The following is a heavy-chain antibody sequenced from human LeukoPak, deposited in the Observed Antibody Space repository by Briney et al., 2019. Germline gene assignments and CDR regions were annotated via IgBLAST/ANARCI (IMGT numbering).Heavy chain of an antibody. CDR2: INHNGST. D-gene: IGHD5-18*01. CDR3: ARGLSYGHDY. V-gene: IGHV4-34*01. Sequence: SETLSLTCAVYGGSFSGYYWSWIRQPPGKGLEWIGEINHNGSTNYNPSLKSRVTISLDTSKNQFSLKLSSVTAADTAVYYCARGLSYGHDYWGQGTLVTVSS. CDR1: GGSFSGYY. J-gene: IGHJ4*02.